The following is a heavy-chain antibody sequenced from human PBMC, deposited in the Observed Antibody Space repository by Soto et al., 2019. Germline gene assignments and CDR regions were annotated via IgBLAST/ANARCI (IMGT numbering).Heavy chain of an antibody. D-gene: IGHD3-3*01. CDR2: ISSSTSYI. CDR1: GFTFSSYS. V-gene: IGHV3-21*01. Sequence: PGGSLRPSCATSGFTFSSYSMNWVRQAPEKGLEWVSSISSSTSYIYYADSVKGRFTISRDNAKNSLYLQMNSLRAEDTAVYYCARDRSAVRPLDYWGQGTLVTVSS. J-gene: IGHJ4*02. CDR3: ARDRSAVRPLDY.